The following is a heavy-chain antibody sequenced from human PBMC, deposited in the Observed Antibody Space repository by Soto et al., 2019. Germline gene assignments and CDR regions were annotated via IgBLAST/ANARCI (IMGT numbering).Heavy chain of an antibody. D-gene: IGHD3-3*01. CDR1: GFTFSSYA. J-gene: IGHJ4*02. V-gene: IGHV3-23*01. CDR2: ISGSGGST. CDR3: AKSPQYDFWSGGTFDY. Sequence: GESLKISCAASGFTFSSYAMSWVRQAPGKGLEWVSAISGSGGSTYYADSVKGRFTISRDNSKNTLYLQMNSLRAEDTAVYYCAKSPQYDFWSGGTFDYWGQGTLVTVSS.